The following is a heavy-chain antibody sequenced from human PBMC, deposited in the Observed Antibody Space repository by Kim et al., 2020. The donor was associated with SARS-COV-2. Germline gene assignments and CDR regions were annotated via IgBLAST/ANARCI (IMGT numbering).Heavy chain of an antibody. CDR1: GFTFGDYA. CDR2: VRAKSHGAST. Sequence: GGSLRLSCTASGFTFGDYAMTWVRQAPGKGLEWVGTVRAKSHGASTAHAATVKGRFTISREHSKRVAYLQMNSLKTDGTARYYWARDGSYSGYCAFEYWGRGPRDTVLS. D-gene: IGHD3-10*01. V-gene: IGHV3-49*04. J-gene: IGHJ4*02. CDR3: ARDGSYSGYCAFEY.